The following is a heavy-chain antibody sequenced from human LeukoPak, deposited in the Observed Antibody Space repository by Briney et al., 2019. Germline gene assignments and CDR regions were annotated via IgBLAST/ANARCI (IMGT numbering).Heavy chain of an antibody. CDR2: INHSGST. Sequence: SETLSLTCSVSGGSISSYYWSWIRQPPGKGLEWIGEINHSGSTNYNPSLKSRVTISVDTSKNQFSLKLSSVTAADTAVYYCARSAGMHAMVRGVEYYFDYWGQGTLVTVSS. CDR3: ARSAGMHAMVRGVEYYFDY. D-gene: IGHD3-10*01. J-gene: IGHJ4*02. V-gene: IGHV4-34*01. CDR1: GGSISSYY.